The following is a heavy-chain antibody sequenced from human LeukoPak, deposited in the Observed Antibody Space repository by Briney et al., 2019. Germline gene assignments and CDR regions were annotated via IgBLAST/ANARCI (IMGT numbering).Heavy chain of an antibody. J-gene: IGHJ4*02. Sequence: GGSLRLFCAPSGFTFDVYAMHWARQARGGGIGSVSGISCNSGRIGYADSVKGRFTISRDNAKNTLYLQMNGLRAEDTALYYCAKDHIYDSSGYYDYWGQGTLVTVSS. CDR3: AKDHIYDSSGYYDY. CDR2: ISCNSGRI. V-gene: IGHV3-9*01. D-gene: IGHD3-22*01. CDR1: GFTFDVYA.